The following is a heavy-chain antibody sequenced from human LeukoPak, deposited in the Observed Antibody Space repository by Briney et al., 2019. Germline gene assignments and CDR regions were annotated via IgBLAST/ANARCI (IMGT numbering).Heavy chain of an antibody. V-gene: IGHV4-39*01. CDR2: VYNRGDS. Sequence: SETLSLTCSVSTDTFSVSGYYWGWIRQPPGRGLEWIASVYNRGDSYYNPSLESRVTISVDTYKSQFSLTLRSVTAADTAVYYCARHLGSSIEYWGQGTLVTVSS. J-gene: IGHJ4*02. CDR1: TDTFSVSGYY. CDR3: ARHLGSSIEY. D-gene: IGHD3-10*01.